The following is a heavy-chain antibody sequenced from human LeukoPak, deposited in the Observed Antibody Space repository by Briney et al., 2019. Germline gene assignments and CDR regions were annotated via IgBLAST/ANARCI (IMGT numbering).Heavy chain of an antibody. CDR3: SRGLDSRKLGY. Sequence: PSQTLSLTCTVSGASFSSGDQDWHWIRQSPGKVLGWIGSIHPSGTLYNNPSLESRVTMSMDRSKNQFSLNLNSVSAEDTAVYFCSRGLDSRKLGYWGQGTLVSVS. D-gene: IGHD3-22*01. CDR2: IHPSGTL. V-gene: IGHV4-31*03. J-gene: IGHJ4*02. CDR1: GASFSSGDQD.